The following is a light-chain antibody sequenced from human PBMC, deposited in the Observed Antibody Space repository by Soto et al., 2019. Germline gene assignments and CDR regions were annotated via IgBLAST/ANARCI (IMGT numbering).Light chain of an antibody. V-gene: IGLV3-21*04. CDR2: YDS. CDR3: QVWAGSSDHVV. J-gene: IGLJ2*01. CDR1: NIGSKS. Sequence: SYELTQPPSVSVAPGKTARITCGGNNIGSKSVHWYQQKPGQAPVLVIYYDSDRPSGIPERFSGSNSGNTATLTISRVEAGDEADYYCQVWAGSSDHVVFGGGTQLTVL.